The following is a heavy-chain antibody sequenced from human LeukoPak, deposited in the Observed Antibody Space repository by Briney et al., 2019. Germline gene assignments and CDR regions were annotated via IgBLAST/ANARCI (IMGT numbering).Heavy chain of an antibody. CDR3: AKAGPRYSSSSDPSQFFDY. D-gene: IGHD6-6*01. J-gene: IGHJ4*02. CDR1: GFTFSSYG. V-gene: IGHV3-33*06. CDR2: IWYDGSSK. Sequence: PGRSLRLSCAASGFTFSSYGMHWVRQAPGKGLEWVAVIWYDGSSKYYADSVKGRFTISRDNSKNTLYLQMNSLRAEDTAVYYCAKAGPRYSSSSDPSQFFDYWGQGTLVTVSS.